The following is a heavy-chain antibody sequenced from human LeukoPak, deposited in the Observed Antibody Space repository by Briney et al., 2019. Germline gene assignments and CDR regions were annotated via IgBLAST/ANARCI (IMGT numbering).Heavy chain of an antibody. CDR2: IYSVGSDT. Sequence: GGSLRLSCAASGFTFSSWWMHWVRQAPGKGLEWVSRIYSVGSDTTYADSVKGRFTMSRDNAKNTLYLQMNSLRAEDMALYYCAKGIGYSYGGNWFDPWGQGTLVTVSS. V-gene: IGHV3-74*03. CDR1: GFTFSSWW. CDR3: AKGIGYSYGGNWFDP. J-gene: IGHJ5*02. D-gene: IGHD5-18*01.